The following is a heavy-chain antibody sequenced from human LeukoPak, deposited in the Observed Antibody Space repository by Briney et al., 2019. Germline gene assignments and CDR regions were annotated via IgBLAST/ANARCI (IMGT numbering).Heavy chain of an antibody. Sequence: PGGSLRLSCAASGFTFSSYAMSWVRQAPGKGLEWVSAISGSGGSTYYADSVKGRFTISRDNSKNTLYLQMNSPRAEDTAVYYCAKYSSSWTSFDPWGQGTLVTVSS. V-gene: IGHV3-23*01. CDR3: AKYSSSWTSFDP. D-gene: IGHD6-13*01. J-gene: IGHJ5*02. CDR1: GFTFSSYA. CDR2: ISGSGGST.